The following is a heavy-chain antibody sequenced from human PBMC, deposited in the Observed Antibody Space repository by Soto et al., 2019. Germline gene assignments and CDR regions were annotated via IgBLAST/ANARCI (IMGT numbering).Heavy chain of an antibody. CDR3: ARYYSRGWYHPDYYYYGMDV. CDR2: ISAYNGNT. D-gene: IGHD6-19*01. J-gene: IGHJ6*02. Sequence: ASVKVSCKASGYTFTSYGISWVRQAPGQGLEWMGWISAYNGNTNYAQKLQGRVTMTTDTSTSTAYMELRSLRSDDTAVYYCARYYSRGWYHPDYYYYGMDVWGQGATVTVSS. CDR1: GYTFTSYG. V-gene: IGHV1-18*01.